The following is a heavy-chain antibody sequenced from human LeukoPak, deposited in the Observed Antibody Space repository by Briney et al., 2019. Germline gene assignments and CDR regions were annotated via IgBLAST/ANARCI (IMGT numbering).Heavy chain of an antibody. CDR1: GFTFNAFG. CDR2: MRYGEGDT. J-gene: IGHJ5*02. D-gene: IGHD3-9*01. CDR3: AKDWISDWSNYFDP. Sequence: PGGSLRLSCAASGFTFNAFGMHWVRQVPGKGLEWEAFMRYGEGDTYYGDSVRGRFAISRDNAKNTLYLQMNSLRPEDTAIYYCAKDWISDWSNYFDPWGQGTQVTVSS. V-gene: IGHV3-30*02.